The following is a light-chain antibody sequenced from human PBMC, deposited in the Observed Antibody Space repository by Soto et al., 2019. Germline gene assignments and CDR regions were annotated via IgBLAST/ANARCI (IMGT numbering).Light chain of an antibody. CDR2: GNS. V-gene: IGLV1-40*01. CDR1: SSNIGAGYD. CDR3: QSYDSSLSGYV. Sequence: QSVLTQPPSVSGAPGQRVTISCTGSSSNIGAGYDVHWYQPLPGTAPNLLIYGNSNRPSGVPDRFSGSKSGTSASLAITGLQAEDEADYYCQSYDSSLSGYVFGTGTKVTVL. J-gene: IGLJ1*01.